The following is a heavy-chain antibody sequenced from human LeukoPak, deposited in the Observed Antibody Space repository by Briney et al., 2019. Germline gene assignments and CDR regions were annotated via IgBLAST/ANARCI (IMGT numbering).Heavy chain of an antibody. CDR1: GGTFSSYA. CDR3: ARDRYYGSAPSHYYYYGMDV. CDR2: ISYDGSNK. D-gene: IGHD3-10*01. V-gene: IGHV3-30-3*01. Sequence: SCKASGGTFSSYAMHWVRQAPGKGLEWVAVISYDGSNKYYADSVKGRFTISRDNSKNTLYLQMNSLRAEDTAVYYCARDRYYGSAPSHYYYYGMDVWGQGTTVTVSS. J-gene: IGHJ6*02.